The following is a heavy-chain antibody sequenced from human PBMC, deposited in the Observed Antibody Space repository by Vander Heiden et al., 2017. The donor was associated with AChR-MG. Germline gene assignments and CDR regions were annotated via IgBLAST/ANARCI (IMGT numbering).Heavy chain of an antibody. CDR3: TNGLTYDFWSGYPFIDY. CDR1: GFPFRNAW. V-gene: IGHV3-15*01. CDR2: IKSKTDGGTT. J-gene: IGHJ4*02. D-gene: IGHD3-3*01. Sequence: EVQLVESGGGLVKPGGSLRLSCAASGFPFRNAWMSWVRQAPGKGLEWVGRIKSKTDGGTTDYAAPVKGRFTISRDDSKNTLYLQMNSLKTEDTAVYYCTNGLTYDFWSGYPFIDYWGQGTLVTVSS.